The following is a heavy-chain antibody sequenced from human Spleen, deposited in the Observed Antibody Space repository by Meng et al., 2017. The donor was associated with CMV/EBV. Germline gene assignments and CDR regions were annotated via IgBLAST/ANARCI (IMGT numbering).Heavy chain of an antibody. V-gene: IGHV3-23*01. Sequence: GESLKISCAASGFTFSTYAMSWVRQAPGKGLEWVSGISGSGDTTYFGDSVKGRFTISRDNSKNTVYLQMSSLRAEDTAVYYCAKAFSSSWYREYYDYWGQGTLVTVSS. D-gene: IGHD6-13*01. CDR1: GFTFSTYA. J-gene: IGHJ4*02. CDR2: ISGSGDTT. CDR3: AKAFSSSWYREYYDY.